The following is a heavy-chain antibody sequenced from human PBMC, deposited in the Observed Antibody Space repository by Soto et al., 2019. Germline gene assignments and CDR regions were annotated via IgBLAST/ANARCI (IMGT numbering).Heavy chain of an antibody. D-gene: IGHD3-16*01. CDR3: VHTGCSYDPFGC. CDR2: IFWNDDE. J-gene: IGHJ4*02. CDR1: GFSLTTSGVG. Sequence: QITLKESGPTLVKPTQTLTLTCTFSGFSLTTSGVGVGWIRQPPGKALEWLALIFWNDDERYSPSLKSRPTITKVSCKNQVVVTMTDMDPVDTATYYCVHTGCSYDPFGCWGRGTLVNVSS. V-gene: IGHV2-5*01.